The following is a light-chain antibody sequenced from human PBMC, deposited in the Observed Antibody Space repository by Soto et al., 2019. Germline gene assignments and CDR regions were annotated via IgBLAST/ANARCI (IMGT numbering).Light chain of an antibody. CDR3: QQYHRSPVT. J-gene: IGKJ4*01. V-gene: IGKV1-5*03. CDR2: KAS. Sequence: DIQMTQSPSTLSAFVGDRVTITCRASQSINSWLAWYQQKPGKAPNLLIYKASNLESGAPSRFSGSGSGTEFTLTISSLQPDDFATYHCQQYHRSPVTFGGGTKVEIK. CDR1: QSINSW.